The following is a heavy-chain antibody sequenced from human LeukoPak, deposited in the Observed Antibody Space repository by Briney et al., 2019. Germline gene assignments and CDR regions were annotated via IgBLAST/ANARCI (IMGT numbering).Heavy chain of an antibody. CDR2: IRSKANSYAT. J-gene: IGHJ4*02. CDR3: TRQSDFEEDY. V-gene: IGHV3-73*01. CDR1: GVTFSGSA. Sequence: GGSLRLSCAASGVTFSGSAMHWVRQASGKGLEWVGRIRSKANSYATAYAASVKGRFTISRDDSKNTAYLQMNSLKTEDTAVYYCTRQSDFEEDYWGQGTLVTVSS.